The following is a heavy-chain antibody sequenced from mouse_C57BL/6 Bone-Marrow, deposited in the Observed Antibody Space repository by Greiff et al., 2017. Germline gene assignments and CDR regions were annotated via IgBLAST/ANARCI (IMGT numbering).Heavy chain of an antibody. CDR3: ATGYAMDY. CDR1: GYSITSGYD. V-gene: IGHV3-1*01. Sequence: EVQVVESGPGMVKPSQSLSLTSTVTGYSITSGYDWHWLRHFPGNKLEWMGYISYSGSTNYNPSLKSRISITHDTSKNHFFLKLNSVTTEDTATYYCATGYAMDYWGQGTSVTVSS. J-gene: IGHJ4*01. D-gene: IGHD4-1*01. CDR2: ISYSGST.